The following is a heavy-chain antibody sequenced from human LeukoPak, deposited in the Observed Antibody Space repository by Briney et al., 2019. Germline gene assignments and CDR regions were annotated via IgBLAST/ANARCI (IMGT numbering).Heavy chain of an antibody. V-gene: IGHV3-48*02. CDR2: INSSRSTI. CDR1: GFTVSTYS. CDR3: AKDCDYYHSSGYYYAYFQH. J-gene: IGHJ1*01. D-gene: IGHD3-22*01. Sequence: GGSLRLSCAVSGFTVSTYSMNWVRQAPGKGLEWVSYINSSRSTIYYADSVNGRFTIYRDNAKNSLYLQMNSLRDEDTAVYYCAKDCDYYHSSGYYYAYFQHWGGGTLVTVSS.